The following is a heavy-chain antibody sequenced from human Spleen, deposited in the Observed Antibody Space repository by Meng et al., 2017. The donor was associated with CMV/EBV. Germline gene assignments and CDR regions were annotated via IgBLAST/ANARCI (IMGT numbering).Heavy chain of an antibody. D-gene: IGHD1-26*01. J-gene: IGHJ6*02. Sequence: SLRLSCVASGFTFDDYAMHWVRQAPGKGLEWVSGISWNSGTIGYADSVKGRFTISRNNAKNSLYLQMNSLRAEDTALYYCAKDIRGSYYDDYYTMDAWGQGTTVTVSS. CDR3: AKDIRGSYYDDYYTMDA. CDR1: GFTFDDYA. V-gene: IGHV3-9*01. CDR2: ISWNSGTI.